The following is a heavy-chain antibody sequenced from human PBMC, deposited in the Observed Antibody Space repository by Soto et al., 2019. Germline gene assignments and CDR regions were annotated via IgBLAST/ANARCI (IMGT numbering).Heavy chain of an antibody. D-gene: IGHD5-12*01. CDR3: ARDKSGPADY. J-gene: IGHJ4*02. Sequence: GGSLRLSCAAPGFTFSNYWMYWVRQAPGKGFVWVSHINDDGSSTNYADSVRGRFTVSRDNAKNTLYLQMNSLRAEDTAVYYCARDKSGPADYWGQGTLVTVSS. CDR1: GFTFSNYW. CDR2: INDDGSST. V-gene: IGHV3-74*01.